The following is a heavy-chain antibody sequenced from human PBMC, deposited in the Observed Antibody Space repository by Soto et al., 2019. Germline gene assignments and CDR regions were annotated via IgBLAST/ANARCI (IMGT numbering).Heavy chain of an antibody. D-gene: IGHD3-22*01. CDR1: GYTFTSYA. CDR2: INAGNGNT. CDR3: ARSSGYYLIDDY. Sequence: QVQLVQSGAEEKKPGASVKVSCKASGYTFTSYAIHWVRQAPGQRLEWMGWINAGNGNTKYSQKFQGRVTITRDTSASTAYMGLSSLRSEDTAVYYCARSSGYYLIDDYWGQGTLVTVSS. V-gene: IGHV1-3*05. J-gene: IGHJ4*02.